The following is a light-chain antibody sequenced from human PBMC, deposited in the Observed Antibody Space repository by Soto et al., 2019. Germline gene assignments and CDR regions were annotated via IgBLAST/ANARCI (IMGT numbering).Light chain of an antibody. CDR1: QSLLHSNGYNY. V-gene: IGKV2-28*01. CDR3: MQARQSPVT. Sequence: DIVMTQSPLSLPVTPGEPASISCRSSQSLLHSNGYNYLDWYLQKPGQAPQLLIYLGSNRASGVPERFSSSGSGTEFTLKISRVEAEDVGVYYCMQARQSPVTFGEGTRLEIK. CDR2: LGS. J-gene: IGKJ5*01.